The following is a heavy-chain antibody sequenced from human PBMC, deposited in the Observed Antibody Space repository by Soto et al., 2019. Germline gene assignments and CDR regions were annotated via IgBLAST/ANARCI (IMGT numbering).Heavy chain of an antibody. J-gene: IGHJ3*02. CDR1: GFTFSSYT. V-gene: IGHV3-48*01. D-gene: IGHD4-17*01. CDR3: ARVFVTNTLSAFDI. CDR2: ISGSGGTI. Sequence: PGGSLRLSCAASGFTFSSYTMNWVRQAPGKGLEWVSYISGSGGTIFYADSVKGRFTISRDNAKNSLYLQMNSLRAEDTAVYYCARVFVTNTLSAFDIWGQGTMVTVSS.